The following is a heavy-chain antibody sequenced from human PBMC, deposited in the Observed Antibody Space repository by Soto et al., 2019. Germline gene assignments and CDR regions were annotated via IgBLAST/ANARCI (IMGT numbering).Heavy chain of an antibody. Sequence: GGSLRLSCAASGFTFSSYGMHWVRQAPGKGLEWVAVIWYDGSNKYYADSVKGRFTISRDNSKNTVYLQMNSLRTEDTAVYYCARESLAIAVAGTGVYYFDYWGQGTLVTVSS. J-gene: IGHJ4*02. CDR2: IWYDGSNK. V-gene: IGHV3-33*08. CDR1: GFTFSSYG. D-gene: IGHD6-19*01. CDR3: ARESLAIAVAGTGVYYFDY.